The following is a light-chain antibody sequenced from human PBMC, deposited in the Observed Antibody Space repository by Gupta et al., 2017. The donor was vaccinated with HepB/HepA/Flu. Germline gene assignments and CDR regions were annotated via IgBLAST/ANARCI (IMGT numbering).Light chain of an antibody. CDR2: TNN. V-gene: IGLV1-44*01. CDR3: ATWDDSLRRLV. J-gene: IGLJ2*01. Sequence: QSVLTQSPSASGTPGQRVTISCSGSSSNIGRNTVSWYQQLPGQAPQLLIYTNNQRPSGVPDRFSGSKSATSASLAISGLQSADEADYYCATWDDSLRRLVFGGGTKLTVL. CDR1: SSNIGRNT.